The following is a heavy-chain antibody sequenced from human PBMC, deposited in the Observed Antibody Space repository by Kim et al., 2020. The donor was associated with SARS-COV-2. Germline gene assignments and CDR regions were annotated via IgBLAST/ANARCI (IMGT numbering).Heavy chain of an antibody. CDR3: AEMRGYYYDSSGSQAVDGAVDI. D-gene: IGHD3-22*01. V-gene: IGHV3-23*01. Sequence: GGSLRLSCAASGFTFSSYAMSWVRQAPGKGLEWVSAISGSGGSTYYADSVKGRFTISRDNSKNTLYLQMNSLRAEDTAVYYCAEMRGYYYDSSGSQAVDGAVDIWGQGTMVTVSS. CDR2: ISGSGGST. J-gene: IGHJ3*02. CDR1: GFTFSSYA.